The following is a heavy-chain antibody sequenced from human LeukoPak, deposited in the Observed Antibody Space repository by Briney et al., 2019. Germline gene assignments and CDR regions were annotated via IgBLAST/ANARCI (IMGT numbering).Heavy chain of an antibody. CDR2: IYYSGST. CDR1: GGSISSYY. CDR3: ARMSSGSDY. Sequence: PSETLSLTCTVSGGSISSYYWSWIRQPPGKGLEWIGYIYYSGSTNYNPSLKSRVTISVDTSKNQFSLKLSSVTAADTAVYYCARMSSGSDYWGQETLVTVSS. D-gene: IGHD6-19*01. J-gene: IGHJ4*02. V-gene: IGHV4-59*01.